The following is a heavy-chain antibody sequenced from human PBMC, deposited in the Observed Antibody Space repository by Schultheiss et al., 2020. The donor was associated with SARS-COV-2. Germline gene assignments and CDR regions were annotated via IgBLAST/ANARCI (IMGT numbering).Heavy chain of an antibody. V-gene: IGHV3-30*01. CDR3: VKDQSITIFGVVIFDY. J-gene: IGHJ4*02. CDR2: ISYDGSSE. CDR1: GFTFSSYA. D-gene: IGHD3-3*01. Sequence: GGSLRLSCAASGFTFSSYAMHWVRQPPGKGLEWVADISYDGSSEFYADSVKGRFTISRDNSKNTVYLQMNSLRAEDTAVYYCVKDQSITIFGVVIFDYWGQGTLVTVSS.